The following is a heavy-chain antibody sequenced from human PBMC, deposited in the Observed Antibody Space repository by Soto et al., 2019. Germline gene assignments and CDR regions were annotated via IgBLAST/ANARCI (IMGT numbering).Heavy chain of an antibody. CDR3: ARAGWDFWGCYQYYYYYGMDV. CDR1: GYTFTGYY. D-gene: IGHD3-3*01. J-gene: IGHJ6*02. Sequence: GASVKVSCKASGYTFTGYYMHWVRQAPGQGLEWMGWINPNSGGTNYAQKFQGWVTMTRDTSISTAYMELSRLRSDDTAVYYCARAGWDFWGCYQYYYYYGMDVWGQGTTVTVSS. CDR2: INPNSGGT. V-gene: IGHV1-2*04.